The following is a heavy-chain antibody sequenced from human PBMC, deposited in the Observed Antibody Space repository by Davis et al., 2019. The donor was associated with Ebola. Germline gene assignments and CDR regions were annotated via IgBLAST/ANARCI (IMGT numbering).Heavy chain of an antibody. CDR1: GFSFGDFA. J-gene: IGHJ2*01. Sequence: GGSLRLSCAASGFSFGDFAMHWVRQAPGKGLDWVSLISWDGNVAYYADSVKGRFTISRDNSKNTVYLQMNSLRAEDTAVYYCTRHVSGDFWYFDLWGRGTLVTVSS. V-gene: IGHV3-30*14. CDR3: TRHVSGDFWYFDL. CDR2: ISWDGNVA. D-gene: IGHD4-17*01.